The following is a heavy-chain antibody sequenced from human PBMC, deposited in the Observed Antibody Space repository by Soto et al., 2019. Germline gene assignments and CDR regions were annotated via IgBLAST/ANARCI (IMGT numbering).Heavy chain of an antibody. CDR3: TTQEGGSSRYDAPN. Sequence: GGSLRLACAASVFAFSGSAMDWVRQDYGKGLEWVGRIRSKANSYATAYAASVKGRFTISRDDSKNTAYLQMNSLKTEDTAVYYCTTQEGGSSRYDAPNWGQGTLVTVSS. D-gene: IGHD5-12*01. CDR2: IRSKANSYAT. CDR1: VFAFSGSA. J-gene: IGHJ4*02. V-gene: IGHV3-73*01.